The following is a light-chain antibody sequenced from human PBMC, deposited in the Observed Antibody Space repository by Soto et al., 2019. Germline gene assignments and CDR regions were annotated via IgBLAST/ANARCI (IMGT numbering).Light chain of an antibody. J-gene: IGLJ1*01. CDR1: KLGDKY. CDR3: QAWDSSTLYA. CDR2: QDS. V-gene: IGLV3-1*01. Sequence: SSELTQPPSVSVSPGQTASITCSGDKLGDKYACWYQQKPGQSPVLVIYQDSKRPSGIPERFSGSNSGNTATLTISGTQAMDEADYYCQAWDSSTLYAFGTGTKLTVL.